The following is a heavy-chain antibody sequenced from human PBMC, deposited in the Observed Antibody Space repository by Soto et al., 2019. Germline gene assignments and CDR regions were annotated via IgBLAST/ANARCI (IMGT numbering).Heavy chain of an antibody. J-gene: IGHJ4*02. V-gene: IGHV3-23*01. Sequence: EVQLLESGGGLVQPGGSLRLSCAASGFTFDNYAMSWVRQAPGKGLEWVSIISRSGEITDYADSVKDRFTISRDNSKNTLYLQMISLRAEDTAVYYCAKDNDYDDTGDYYPFDYWGQGTLVTVSS. CDR2: ISRSGEIT. D-gene: IGHD3-22*01. CDR1: GFTFDNYA. CDR3: AKDNDYDDTGDYYPFDY.